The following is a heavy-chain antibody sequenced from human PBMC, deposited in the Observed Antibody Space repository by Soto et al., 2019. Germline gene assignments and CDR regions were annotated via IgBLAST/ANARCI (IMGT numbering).Heavy chain of an antibody. CDR1: GYTFTSYG. D-gene: IGHD3-9*01. CDR3: ARGRYDILTGYYWPTDYYYYYGMDV. V-gene: IGHV1-18*01. J-gene: IGHJ6*02. Sequence: ASVKVSCKASGYTFTSYGISWVRQAPGQGLEWMGWISAYNGNTNYAQKLQGRVTMTTDTSTSTAYMELRSLRSDDTAVYYCARGRYDILTGYYWPTDYYYYYGMDVWGQGTTVTVSS. CDR2: ISAYNGNT.